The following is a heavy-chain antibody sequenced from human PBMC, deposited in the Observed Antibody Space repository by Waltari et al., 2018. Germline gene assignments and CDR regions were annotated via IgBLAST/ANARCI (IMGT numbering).Heavy chain of an antibody. CDR3: VRDSSDFDY. CDR1: GFIFGTHR. V-gene: IGHV3-21*02. J-gene: IGHJ4*02. CDR2: ISGSGNYI. Sequence: EVQLVESGGGLVKPGGSLRLSCATSGFIFGTHRMNWVRQAPGKGLEWVSSISGSGNYIYYADSVKGRFTISRDNAKNSLSLQMNSLRVEDTGVYYCVRDSSDFDYWGQGTLVTVSS. D-gene: IGHD6-6*01.